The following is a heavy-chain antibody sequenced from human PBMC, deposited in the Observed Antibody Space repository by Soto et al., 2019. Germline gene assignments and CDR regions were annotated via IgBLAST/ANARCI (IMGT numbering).Heavy chain of an antibody. CDR3: AKDYANPSNWFDS. CDR2: ISGSGGST. J-gene: IGHJ5*01. D-gene: IGHD4-17*01. CDR1: GFTFSRHA. Sequence: EVQLLESGAGLVKPGGSLRLSCAASGFTFSRHAISWVRQAPGKGLEWVSGISGSGGSTDYADSVKGRFTISRDNSKNTVYLQMNRLRAEDTAIYYCAKDYANPSNWFDSWGQGTLVTVSS. V-gene: IGHV3-23*01.